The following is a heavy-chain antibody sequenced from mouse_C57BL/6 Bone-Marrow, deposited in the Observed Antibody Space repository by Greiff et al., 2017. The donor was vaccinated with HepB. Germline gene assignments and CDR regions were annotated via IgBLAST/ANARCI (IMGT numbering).Heavy chain of an antibody. D-gene: IGHD1-1*01. V-gene: IGHV1-54*01. J-gene: IGHJ4*01. Sequence: VQLQPSGAQLVRPGTSVKVSCKSSGYAFTNYLIEWVKQRPGQGLEWIGVINPGSGGTNYNETFKGKATLTADKSSSTAYMQLSSLTSEDSAVYFCARGGDYYGSSYGYAMDYWGQGTSVTVSS. CDR1: GYAFTNYL. CDR3: ARGGDYYGSSYGYAMDY. CDR2: INPGSGGT.